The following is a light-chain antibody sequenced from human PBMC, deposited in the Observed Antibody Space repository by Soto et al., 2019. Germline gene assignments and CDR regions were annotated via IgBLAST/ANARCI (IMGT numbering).Light chain of an antibody. J-gene: IGKJ4*01. CDR2: TVS. CDR1: QRLLDSDDGNTY. CDR3: MQRIEFPLT. Sequence: DIVMTQTPLSLTVTPGEPASISCRSSQRLLDSDDGNTYLDWYLQKPGQSPQLLIYTVSYRASGVPDRFSGSGSGTDFTLKISRVEAEDVGVYYCMQRIEFPLTFGGGTKVYIK. V-gene: IGKV2-40*01.